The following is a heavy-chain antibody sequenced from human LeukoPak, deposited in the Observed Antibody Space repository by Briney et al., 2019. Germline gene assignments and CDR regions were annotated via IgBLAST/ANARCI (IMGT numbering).Heavy chain of an antibody. CDR2: IYSGGST. CDR3: ARDNYYYYMDV. J-gene: IGHJ6*03. CDR1: GFTVSSNY. V-gene: IGHV3-66*01. Sequence: PGGSLRLSCAASGFTVSSNYMSWVRQAPGKGLEWVSVIYSGGSTYYADSVKGRFTIFRDNSKNTVYLQMNSLRAEDTAVYYCARDNYYYYMDVWGKGTTVTISS.